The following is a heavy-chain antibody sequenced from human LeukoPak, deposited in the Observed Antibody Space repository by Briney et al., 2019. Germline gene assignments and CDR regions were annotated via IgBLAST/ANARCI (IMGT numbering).Heavy chain of an antibody. CDR2: ISWSSGFI. CDR1: GITFEDYA. D-gene: IGHD1-26*01. J-gene: IGHJ3*02. V-gene: IGHV3-9*01. Sequence: GGSLRLSCAASGITFEDYAMHWVRQAPGKGLEWVSGISWSSGFIGYADSVKGRFTISRDNAENSLYLQMNSLRPEDTALYYCAKDRKWELRVGHSFDIWGQGTMVSVSS. CDR3: AKDRKWELRVGHSFDI.